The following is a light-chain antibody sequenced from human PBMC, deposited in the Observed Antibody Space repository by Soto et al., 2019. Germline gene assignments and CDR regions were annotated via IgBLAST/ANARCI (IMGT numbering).Light chain of an antibody. J-gene: IGLJ1*01. CDR1: SSNIGSNT. Sequence: VLTQPPSASGTPGQRVTISASGSSSNIGSNTVSWYQQVPGTAPKLLIYDNDERPSGVPGRFSGSKSGTSASLAISGLQSEDEADYYCATWDDSRNGYVFGPGTKVTVL. CDR2: DND. CDR3: ATWDDSRNGYV. V-gene: IGLV1-44*01.